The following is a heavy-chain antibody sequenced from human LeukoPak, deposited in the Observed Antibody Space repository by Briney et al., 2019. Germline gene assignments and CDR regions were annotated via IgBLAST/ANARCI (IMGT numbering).Heavy chain of an antibody. CDR2: VYYSGST. CDR1: GGSIISYY. V-gene: IGHV4-59*01. Sequence: SETLSLTCTGSGGSIISYYWSWIRQPPGKGLEWIGYVYYSGSTNYNPSLKSRVTISVDTSKNQFSLKLSSVTAADTAVYYCARLRDSSGYYVFDYWGQGTLVTVSS. CDR3: ARLRDSSGYYVFDY. J-gene: IGHJ4*02. D-gene: IGHD3-22*01.